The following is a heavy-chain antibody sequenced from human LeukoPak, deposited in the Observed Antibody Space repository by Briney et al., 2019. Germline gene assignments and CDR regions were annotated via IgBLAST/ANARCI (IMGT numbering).Heavy chain of an antibody. V-gene: IGHV1-2*06. D-gene: IGHD2-2*01. J-gene: IGHJ4*02. CDR2: INPNSGGT. CDR1: EYTFTDYY. CDR3: ATLSLGYCSSTSCFNY. Sequence: ASVKVSCKASEYTFTDYYMHWVRQAPGQGLEWMGRINPNSGGTDYAQKFQGRVTMTRDTSISTAYMELSRLRSDDTAVYYCATLSLGYCSSTSCFNYWGQGTLVTVSS.